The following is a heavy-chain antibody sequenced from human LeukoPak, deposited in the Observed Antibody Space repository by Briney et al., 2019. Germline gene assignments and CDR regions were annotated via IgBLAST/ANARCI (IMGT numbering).Heavy chain of an antibody. V-gene: IGHV3-23*01. Sequence: GGSLRLSCAASGFTFSIYAMSWVRQAPGKGLEWVSVISGSGDSTYYADSLKGRFTISRDNSKNTVFLQMNSLRAEDTAVYYCARGGDPTMIRGASWFDHWGQGNLVTVSS. CDR3: ARGGDPTMIRGASWFDH. D-gene: IGHD3-10*01. CDR1: GFTFSIYA. J-gene: IGHJ5*02. CDR2: ISGSGDST.